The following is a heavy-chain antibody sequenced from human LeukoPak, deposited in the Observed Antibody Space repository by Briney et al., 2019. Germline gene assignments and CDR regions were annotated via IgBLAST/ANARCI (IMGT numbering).Heavy chain of an antibody. V-gene: IGHV4-59*01. J-gene: IGHJ6*02. D-gene: IGHD3-3*01. CDR2: IYYSGST. CDR3: ARGFWSGSSPYYYYYYGMDV. Sequence: PSETLSLTCTVSGGSISSYYWGWIRQPPGKGLEWIGYIYYSGSTNYNPSLKSRVTISVDTSKNQFSLKLSSVTAADTAVYYCARGFWSGSSPYYYYYYGMDVWGQGTTVTVSS. CDR1: GGSISSYY.